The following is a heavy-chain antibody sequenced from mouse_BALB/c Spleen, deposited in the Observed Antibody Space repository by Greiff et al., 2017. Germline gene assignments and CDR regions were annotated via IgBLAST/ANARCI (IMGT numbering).Heavy chain of an antibody. J-gene: IGHJ1*01. CDR2: ISSGSSTI. CDR1: GFTFSSFG. V-gene: IGHV5-17*02. D-gene: IGHD2-14*01. Sequence: EVKLQESGGGLVQPGGSRKLSCAASGFTFSSFGMHWVRQAPEKGLEWVAYISSGSSTIYYADTVKGRFTISRDNPKNTLFLQMTSLRSEDTAMYYCARSGNLDRWYFDVWGAGTTVTVSS. CDR3: ARSGNLDRWYFDV.